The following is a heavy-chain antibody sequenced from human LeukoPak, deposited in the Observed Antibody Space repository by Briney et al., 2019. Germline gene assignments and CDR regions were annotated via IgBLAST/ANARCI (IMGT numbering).Heavy chain of an antibody. V-gene: IGHV3-7*01. Sequence: GGSLRLSCAASGFNYRSYWMSWARQAPGKGLEWVANIKPDGSEKYYVDSVKGRFTISRDNAENSLYLQMNCLRAEDTAVYYCAKDGGSGNTGADYWGQGTLVTVSS. CDR2: IKPDGSEK. D-gene: IGHD2-15*01. CDR1: GFNYRSYW. J-gene: IGHJ4*02. CDR3: AKDGGSGNTGADY.